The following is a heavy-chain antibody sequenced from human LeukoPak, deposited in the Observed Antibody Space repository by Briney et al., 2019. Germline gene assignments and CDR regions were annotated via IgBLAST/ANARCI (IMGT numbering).Heavy chain of an antibody. D-gene: IGHD3-22*01. V-gene: IGHV3-33*06. CDR3: AKDKGNVVVTDYFDY. CDR1: GFTFSSYG. Sequence: PGGSLRLSGATSGFTFSSYGFHWVRQASGKGLEWVAVISNNGGYKHYTDSVKGRFTISRDDSKSTVYLQMSSLRAEDAALYYCAKDKGNVVVTDYFDYWGQGTLVTVSS. CDR2: ISNNGGYK. J-gene: IGHJ4*02.